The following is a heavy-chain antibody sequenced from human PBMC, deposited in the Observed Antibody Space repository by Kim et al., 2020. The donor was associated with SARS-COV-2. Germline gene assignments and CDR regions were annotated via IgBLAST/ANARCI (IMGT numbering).Heavy chain of an antibody. D-gene: IGHD6-19*01. V-gene: IGHV3-66*01. Sequence: SVRARFTIARDNSKNTLYLQMNSLGAEDTSVYYCEGFVPRYRSGWYYFDYWGQGSLVTVSS. CDR3: EGFVPRYRSGWYYFDY. J-gene: IGHJ4*02.